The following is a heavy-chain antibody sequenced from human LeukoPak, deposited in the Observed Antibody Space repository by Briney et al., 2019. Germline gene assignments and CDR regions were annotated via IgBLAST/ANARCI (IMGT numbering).Heavy chain of an antibody. CDR1: GYTFTGYY. Sequence: ASVKVSCKASGYTFTGYYMHWMRQAPGQGLEWMGWINPNSGGTNYAQKFQGRVTMTGDTSISTAYMELSRLRSDDTAVYYCARDVPYSSLSDNFDYWGQGTLVTVSS. V-gene: IGHV1-2*02. D-gene: IGHD6-6*01. CDR3: ARDVPYSSLSDNFDY. J-gene: IGHJ4*02. CDR2: INPNSGGT.